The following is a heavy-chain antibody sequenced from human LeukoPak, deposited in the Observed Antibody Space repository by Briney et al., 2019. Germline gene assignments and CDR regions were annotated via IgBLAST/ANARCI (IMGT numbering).Heavy chain of an antibody. V-gene: IGHV3-7*01. D-gene: IGHD1-14*01. CDR3: ATSSDAPANM. Sequence: GGSPRLSCAVSGFTFSTYWMAWVRQAPGKGLEWVANINQDGSAKYSVSSVKGRFTISRDNAKNSLYLQMNSLRAEDTGVYYCATSSDAPANMWGQGTLVTVSS. CDR2: INQDGSAK. CDR1: GFTFSTYW. J-gene: IGHJ4*02.